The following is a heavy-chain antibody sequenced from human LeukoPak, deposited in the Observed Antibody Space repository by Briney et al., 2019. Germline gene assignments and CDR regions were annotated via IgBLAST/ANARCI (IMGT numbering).Heavy chain of an antibody. CDR1: GGSISGGNYC. Sequence: SETLSLTCTVSGGSISGGNYCWSWIRHHPGKGLEWIRYMNHRATTYSNPSLKGPVTISVDTSKNQFTLKLSSVTAADTAVYYSARSYGYGTNFDYWGQGTLVTVSS. V-gene: IGHV4-31*01. CDR2: MNHRATT. J-gene: IGHJ4*02. D-gene: IGHD5-18*01. CDR3: ARSYGYGTNFDY.